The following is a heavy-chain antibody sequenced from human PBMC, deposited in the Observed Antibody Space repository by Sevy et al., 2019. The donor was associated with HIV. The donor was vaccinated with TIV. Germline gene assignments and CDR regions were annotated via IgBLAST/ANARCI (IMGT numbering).Heavy chain of an antibody. Sequence: ASVKVSCKASGYTFTSYDINWVRQATGQGLEWMGWMNPNSCNTGYAQKFQGRVTMTRNTSISTANMELSSLRSEDTAVYYCARCIGGSYIKRFDPWGQGTLVTVSS. CDR2: MNPNSCNT. V-gene: IGHV1-8*01. D-gene: IGHD1-26*01. J-gene: IGHJ5*02. CDR1: GYTFTSYD. CDR3: ARCIGGSYIKRFDP.